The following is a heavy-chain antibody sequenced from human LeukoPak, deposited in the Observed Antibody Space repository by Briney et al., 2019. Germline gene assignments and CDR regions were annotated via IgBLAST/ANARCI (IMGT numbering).Heavy chain of an antibody. V-gene: IGHV3-30*18. CDR3: AKDPPVGDSPNYHYGMDV. CDR2: ISYDGSNK. Sequence: HPGRSLRLSCAASGFTFSSYGMHWVRQAPGKGLEWVAVISYDGSNKYYADSAKGRFTISRDNSKNTLYLQMNSLRAEDTAVYYCAKDPPVGDSPNYHYGMDVWGQGTTVTVSS. CDR1: GFTFSSYG. D-gene: IGHD2-15*01. J-gene: IGHJ6*02.